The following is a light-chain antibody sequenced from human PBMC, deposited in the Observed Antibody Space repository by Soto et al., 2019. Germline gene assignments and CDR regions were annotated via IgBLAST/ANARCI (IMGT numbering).Light chain of an antibody. V-gene: IGKV3-20*01. Sequence: EIVLTQSPGTLSLSPGERATLSCRASQSISNSYLAWYQQKPGQAPRLRVYGASSRAPGIPDRFSGSESGPDSTLPIIRLEPEDFEMYYCQQYGSSRFTFGPGTKVDVK. CDR2: GAS. CDR3: QQYGSSRFT. CDR1: QSISNSY. J-gene: IGKJ3*01.